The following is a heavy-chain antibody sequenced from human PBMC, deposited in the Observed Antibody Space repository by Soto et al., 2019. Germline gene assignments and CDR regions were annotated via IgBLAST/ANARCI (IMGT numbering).Heavy chain of an antibody. D-gene: IGHD6-6*01. CDR1: GDSVSSNSAA. J-gene: IGHJ5*02. CDR2: TYYRSKWYN. Sequence: PSQTLSLTCAISGDSVSSNSAAWNWIRQSPSRGLEWLGRTYYRSKWYNDYAVSVKSRITINPDTSKNQFSLQLNSVTPEDTAVYYCARAHPQYSCSSRGGNRYHPSGQGPLVTVSS. V-gene: IGHV6-1*01. CDR3: ARAHPQYSCSSRGGNRYHP.